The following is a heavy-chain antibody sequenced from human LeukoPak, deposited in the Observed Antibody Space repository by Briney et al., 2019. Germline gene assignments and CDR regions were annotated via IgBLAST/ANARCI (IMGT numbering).Heavy chain of an antibody. D-gene: IGHD5-18*01. CDR1: GGSISSYY. CDR2: IYYTGAT. J-gene: IGHJ4*02. Sequence: SETLPLTCTVSGGSISSYYWSRIRLPPGKGLEWIGYIYYTGATYYNPSLKSRVTISLDTSKNQFSLKLSSVTAADAAVYYCARAGYSYGTGYYFDYWGQGALVTVSS. CDR3: ARAGYSYGTGYYFDY. V-gene: IGHV4-59*01.